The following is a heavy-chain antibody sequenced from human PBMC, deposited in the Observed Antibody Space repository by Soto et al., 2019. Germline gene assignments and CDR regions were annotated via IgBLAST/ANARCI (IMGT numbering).Heavy chain of an antibody. D-gene: IGHD6-19*01. CDR1: GYTFTSYD. J-gene: IGHJ4*02. Sequence: QVQLVQSGAEVKKPGASVKVSCKASGYTFTSYDINWVRQATGQGLEWMGWMNPNSGNTGYAQKFQGRVTMTRNTSISTAYMELSSLRSEDTAVYYCARGPWAVAGTREFNFDYWGQGTLVTVSS. V-gene: IGHV1-8*01. CDR3: ARGPWAVAGTREFNFDY. CDR2: MNPNSGNT.